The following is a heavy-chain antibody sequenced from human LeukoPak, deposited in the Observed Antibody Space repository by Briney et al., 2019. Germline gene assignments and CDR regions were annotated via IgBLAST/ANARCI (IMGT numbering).Heavy chain of an antibody. CDR3: VRELEGGLGDY. J-gene: IGHJ4*02. CDR1: GFTFSDYY. V-gene: IGHV3-11*06. Sequence: GGSLRLSCAASGFTFSDYYMSWIRQAPGKGLEWVSYISSGSTYTNYADSVKGRFTISRDNAKNTLYLQMNSLRAEDTAVYYCVRELEGGLGDYWGQGTLVTVSS. D-gene: IGHD2-15*01. CDR2: ISSGSTYT.